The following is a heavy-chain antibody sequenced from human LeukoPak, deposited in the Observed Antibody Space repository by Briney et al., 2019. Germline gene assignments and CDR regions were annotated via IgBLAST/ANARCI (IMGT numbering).Heavy chain of an antibody. Sequence: GSLRLSCVASGFAFSNCGMAWVRQAPGRGLEWVSSIGGSGGSTYYADSVKGRFTISRDNSKNTLYLQMNSLRAEDTAVYYCAKWRRQLSRGWGQGTLVTVSS. D-gene: IGHD6-6*01. J-gene: IGHJ4*02. CDR1: GFAFSNCG. CDR2: IGGSGGST. V-gene: IGHV3-23*01. CDR3: AKWRRQLSRG.